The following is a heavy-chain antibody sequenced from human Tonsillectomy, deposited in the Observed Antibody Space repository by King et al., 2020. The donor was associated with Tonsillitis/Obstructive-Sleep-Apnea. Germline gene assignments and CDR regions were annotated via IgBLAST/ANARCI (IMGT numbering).Heavy chain of an antibody. J-gene: IGHJ6*02. CDR1: GYTFTSYD. D-gene: IGHD5/OR15-5a*01. CDR3: SGSRVRYSVNDLSYYYDRDG. CDR2: ISANSGNT. V-gene: IGHV1-18*01. Sequence: VQLVESGAEVKKPGASVKVSCKASGYTFTSYDISWVRQAPGPGLEWMGWISANSGNTNYVQKFQGRVTMTTDTFTSTASMEVRSLRSDDTAVYYWSGSRVRYSVNDLSYYYDRDGVGXXTTFTVSS.